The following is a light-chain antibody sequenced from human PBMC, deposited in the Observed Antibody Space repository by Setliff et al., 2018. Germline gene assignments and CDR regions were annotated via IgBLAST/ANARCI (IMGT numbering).Light chain of an antibody. V-gene: IGLV1-44*01. CDR1: SSNIGTNT. CDR3: AAWDASLNGYV. CDR2: NNN. J-gene: IGLJ1*01. Sequence: QSALTPPPSASGTPGQRVTISCSGSSSNIGTNTVNWYQPLPGTAPKLLIYNNNQRPSGVPDRFSGPKSGTSASLAISGLQSEDEADYYCAAWDASLNGYVFGTGTKVTVL.